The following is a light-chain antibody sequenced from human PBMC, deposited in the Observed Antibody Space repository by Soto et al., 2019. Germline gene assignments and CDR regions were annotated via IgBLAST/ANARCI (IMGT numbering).Light chain of an antibody. CDR3: QQYLASPPWT. V-gene: IGKV3-20*01. CDR2: GTS. Sequence: EVVLTQSPGTLSLSPGERAILSCRASQSVNSGYLAWYQQKPGQAPRRLIYGTSIRAAGIPDRFSGSGSGTDFTLTISRLEPEDCAGYTCQQYLASPPWTFGQGTKVE. J-gene: IGKJ1*01. CDR1: QSVNSGY.